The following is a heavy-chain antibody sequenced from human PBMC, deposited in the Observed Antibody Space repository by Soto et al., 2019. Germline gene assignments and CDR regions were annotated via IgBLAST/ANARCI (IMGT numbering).Heavy chain of an antibody. V-gene: IGHV1-3*01. D-gene: IGHD3-10*01. CDR1: GYTFTSYA. Sequence: ASVKVSCKASGYTFTSYAMHWVRQAPGQRLEWMGWINAGNGNTKYSQKFQGRVTITRDTSASTAYMELSSLRSEDTAVYYCARDSYYGSGSYSYYGMDVWGQGTTVTVSS. J-gene: IGHJ6*02. CDR3: ARDSYYGSGSYSYYGMDV. CDR2: INAGNGNT.